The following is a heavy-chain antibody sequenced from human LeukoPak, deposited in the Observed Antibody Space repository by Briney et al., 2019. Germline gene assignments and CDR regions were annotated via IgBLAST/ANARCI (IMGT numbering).Heavy chain of an antibody. J-gene: IGHJ4*02. V-gene: IGHV4-61*02. CDR3: ARVRGYDLSGSFDY. CDR1: GGSISSGSYY. D-gene: IGHD5-12*01. Sequence: PSETLSLTCTVSGGSISSGSYYWSWIRQPAGKGLEWIGRIYTSGSTNYNPSLKSRVTISVDTSKNQFSLKLSSVTAADTAVYYCARVRGYDLSGSFDYWGQGTLATVSS. CDR2: IYTSGST.